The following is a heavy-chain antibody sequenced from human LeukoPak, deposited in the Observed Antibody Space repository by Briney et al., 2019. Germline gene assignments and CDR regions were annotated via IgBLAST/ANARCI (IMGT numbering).Heavy chain of an antibody. J-gene: IGHJ4*02. Sequence: SETLPLTCGVYGGSFSGYYWSWIRQPPGKGLEWLGEINHSGSANYNPSPNRRVTISVDTSKNQFSLRLSAVTAADTAVYYCARARRDSGYYRIDYWGQGTLVTVSS. CDR1: GGSFSGYY. CDR2: INHSGSA. D-gene: IGHD3-3*01. V-gene: IGHV4-34*01. CDR3: ARARRDSGYYRIDY.